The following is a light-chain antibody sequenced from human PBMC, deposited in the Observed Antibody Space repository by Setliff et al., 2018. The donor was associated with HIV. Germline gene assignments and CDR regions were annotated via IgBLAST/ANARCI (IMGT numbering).Light chain of an antibody. CDR1: SSDVGGYNY. J-gene: IGLJ1*01. CDR3: SSYTSNNSGV. CDR2: DVT. Sequence: QSVLTQSASVSGSPGQSITISCTGTSSDVGGYNYVSWYQQHPGKAPKLMIYDVTNRPSGVSNRFSGSNSGNTASLTISGLQAEDEADYYCSSYTSNNSGVFGTGTKVTV. V-gene: IGLV2-14*03.